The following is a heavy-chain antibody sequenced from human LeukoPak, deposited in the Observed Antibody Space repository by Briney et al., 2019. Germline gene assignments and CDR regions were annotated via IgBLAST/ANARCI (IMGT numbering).Heavy chain of an antibody. V-gene: IGHV3-11*04. CDR2: ISGSGTDI. D-gene: IGHD5-18*01. Sequence: GGSLRLSCEASGFTFSDPYMSWIRQAPGKGLKCLSYISGSGTDINYADSVRGRFTISRGNAKNLLYLQMNDPRVEDTAVYYCARTARHLDYWGQGTLVTVSS. CDR3: ARTARHLDY. J-gene: IGHJ4*02. CDR1: GFTFSDPY.